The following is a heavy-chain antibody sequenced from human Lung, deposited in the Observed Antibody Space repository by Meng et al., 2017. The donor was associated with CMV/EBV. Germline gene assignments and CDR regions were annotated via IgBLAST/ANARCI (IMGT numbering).Heavy chain of an antibody. Sequence: QVQLQESGPGLVKPSETLSLICTVSGDAITSYYWSWIRQSPGKGLEWIGCVSSSGSANYNPSLKTRVTISVDTSKNQFSLKLNSVTAADTAIYYCAKEGGKGGFDPWGQGTLVTVSS. CDR2: VSSSGSA. D-gene: IGHD3-16*01. J-gene: IGHJ5*02. V-gene: IGHV4-59*01. CDR1: GDAITSYY. CDR3: AKEGGKGGFDP.